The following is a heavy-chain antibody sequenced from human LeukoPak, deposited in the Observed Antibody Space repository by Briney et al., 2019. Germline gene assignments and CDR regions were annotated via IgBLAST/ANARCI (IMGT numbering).Heavy chain of an antibody. Sequence: GGSLRLSCAASGFTFSNYAMNWVRQAPGKGLEWVSAISGSGGSTYYADSVEGRFTISRDNSKNTLYLQMNSLRAEDTAVYYCAKVPYNWNNGGFDYWGQGTLVTVSS. V-gene: IGHV3-23*01. CDR3: AKVPYNWNNGGFDY. D-gene: IGHD1/OR15-1a*01. CDR1: GFTFSNYA. CDR2: ISGSGGST. J-gene: IGHJ4*02.